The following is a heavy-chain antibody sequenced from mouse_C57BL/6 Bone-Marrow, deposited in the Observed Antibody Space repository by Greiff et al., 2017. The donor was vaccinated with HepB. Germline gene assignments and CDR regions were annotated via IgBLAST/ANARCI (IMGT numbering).Heavy chain of an antibody. D-gene: IGHD1-1*01. CDR2: IYPGCGST. V-gene: IGHV1-55*01. Sequence: QVQLQQPGAELVKPGASVKMSCKASGYTFTSYWITWVKQRPGQGLEWIGDIYPGCGSTNYNEKFKSKATLTVDTSSSTAYMQLSSLTSEDSAVYYCARRYYGSTAWFAYWGQGTLVTVSA. CDR1: GYTFTSYW. J-gene: IGHJ3*01. CDR3: ARRYYGSTAWFAY.